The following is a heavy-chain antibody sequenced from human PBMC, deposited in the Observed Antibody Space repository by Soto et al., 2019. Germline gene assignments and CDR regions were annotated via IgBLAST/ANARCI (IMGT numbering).Heavy chain of an antibody. D-gene: IGHD3-10*01. CDR2: TYYRSKWYN. Sequence: PSQTLSLTCAISGDSVSSNSAAWNWIRQSPSRGLEWLGRTYYRSKWYNDYAVSVKSRITINPDTSKNQFSLQLNSVTPEDTAVYYCARDYEELLWFGELLLYGMDVWGQGTTVTVSS. J-gene: IGHJ6*02. CDR1: GDSVSSNSAA. V-gene: IGHV6-1*01. CDR3: ARDYEELLWFGELLLYGMDV.